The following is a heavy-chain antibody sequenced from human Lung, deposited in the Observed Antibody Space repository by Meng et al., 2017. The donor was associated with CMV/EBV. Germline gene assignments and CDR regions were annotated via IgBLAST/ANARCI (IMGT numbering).Heavy chain of an antibody. J-gene: IGHJ5*02. Sequence: QVQLVQLGSEVKKPGAPGKVSCKASGYTFSTYTINWVRQAHGRGLEWMGWISTNTGTPTYTQGFTGRFVFSLDTSVSTAYLQISSLKAEDTAVYYCARGGNFDPWGQGTLVTVSS. CDR3: ARGGNFDP. V-gene: IGHV7-4-1*02. CDR2: ISTNTGTP. CDR1: GYTFSTYT. D-gene: IGHD2/OR15-2a*01.